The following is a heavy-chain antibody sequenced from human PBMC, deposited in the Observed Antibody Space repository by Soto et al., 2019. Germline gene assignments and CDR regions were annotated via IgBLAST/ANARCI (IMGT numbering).Heavy chain of an antibody. CDR3: TKDINDFWSGSSYYYGMDV. V-gene: IGHV3-9*01. J-gene: IGHJ6*02. CDR1: GFTFDDYV. Sequence: GGSLRLSCAVSGFTFDDYVMHWVRQAPGKGLEWVSGISWNSGSRGYADSVKGRFTISRDNAKRSLYLQMNSLRPEDTALYYCTKDINDFWSGSSYYYGMDVWGQGTTVTVSS. D-gene: IGHD3-3*01. CDR2: ISWNSGSR.